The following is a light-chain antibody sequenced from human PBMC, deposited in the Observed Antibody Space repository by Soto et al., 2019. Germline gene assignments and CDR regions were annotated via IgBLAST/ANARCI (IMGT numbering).Light chain of an antibody. J-gene: IGKJ1*01. CDR1: QGVSSN. CDR2: AAS. CDR3: QQLNTYPRT. Sequence: IQLTQSPSSLSASVGDRITITCRASQGVSSNFAWYQQKPGKAPKLLIYAASTLLGGVPPRFSGSGSGTDFTLTISSLQPEDFATYYCQQLNTYPRTFGQGTKVEIK. V-gene: IGKV1-9*01.